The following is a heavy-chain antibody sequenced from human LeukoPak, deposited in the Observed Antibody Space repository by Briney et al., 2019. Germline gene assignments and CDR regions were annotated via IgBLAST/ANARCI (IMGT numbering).Heavy chain of an antibody. CDR2: INWDGTNT. CDR1: GGTTDHYG. CDR3: VKDHSSYWYSFDY. J-gene: IGHJ4*02. D-gene: IGHD6-13*01. Sequence: PGGSLRLSCVASGGTTDHYGSIWVRQAPGKGLEWVSGINWDGTNTYYAESVKGRFTIARDSAEKSLYIQMNSLRDDDTAFYYYVKDHSSYWYSFDYWGQGTLVTVST. V-gene: IGHV3-20*04.